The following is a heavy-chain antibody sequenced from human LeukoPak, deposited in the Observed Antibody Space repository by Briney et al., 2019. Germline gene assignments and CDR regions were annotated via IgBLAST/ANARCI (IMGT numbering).Heavy chain of an antibody. CDR2: INPNSGGT. D-gene: IGHD1-26*01. V-gene: IGHV1-2*02. Sequence: GASVKVPCKASGYTFTGYYMHWVRQAPGQGLEWMGWINPNSGGTNYAQKFQGRVTMTRDTSISTAYMELSRLRSDDTAVYYCARGPPLVGATISDRRKYNWFDPWGQGTLVTVSS. J-gene: IGHJ5*02. CDR3: ARGPPLVGATISDRRKYNWFDP. CDR1: GYTFTGYY.